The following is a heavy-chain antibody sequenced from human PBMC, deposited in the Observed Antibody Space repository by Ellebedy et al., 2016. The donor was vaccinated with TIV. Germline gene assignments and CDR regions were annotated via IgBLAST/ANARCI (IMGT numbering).Heavy chain of an antibody. D-gene: IGHD3-9*01. CDR1: GFTFSIYW. J-gene: IGHJ5*02. CDR2: TDHDGRVK. CDR3: ARDDWGPAGP. V-gene: IGHV3-7*03. Sequence: GESLKISCVTSGFTFSIYWMSWVRQAPGKGLEWAANTDHDGRVKFYVDSVEGRFTISRDNAKNSLYLQMNSLRAEDTAVYYCARDDWGPAGPWGQGTLVTVSS.